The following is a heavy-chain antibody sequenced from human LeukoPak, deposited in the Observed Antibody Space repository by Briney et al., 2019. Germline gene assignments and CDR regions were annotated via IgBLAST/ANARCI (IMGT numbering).Heavy chain of an antibody. J-gene: IGHJ4*02. CDR3: APGYYYGSGSYN. CDR2: INHSGST. Sequence: SETLSLTCAVYGGSFSGYYWSWIRQPPGKGLEWIGEINHSGSTNYNPSLKSRVTISVDTSKNQFSLKLSSVTAAATAVYYCAPGYYYGSGSYNWGQGTLVTVSS. V-gene: IGHV4-34*01. D-gene: IGHD3-10*01. CDR1: GGSFSGYY.